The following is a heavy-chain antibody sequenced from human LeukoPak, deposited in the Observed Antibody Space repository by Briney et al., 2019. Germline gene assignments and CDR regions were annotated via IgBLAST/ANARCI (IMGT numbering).Heavy chain of an antibody. J-gene: IGHJ4*02. D-gene: IGHD4-23*01. CDR3: ARAFGYGGNGYFDY. CDR1: GFTFSSYG. V-gene: IGHV3-30*03. CDR2: ISYDGSNK. Sequence: PGGSLRLSCAASGFTFSSYGMHWVRQAPGKGLEWVAVISYDGSNKYYADSVKGRFTISRDNAKNSLYLQMNSLRAEDTAVYYCARAFGYGGNGYFDYWGQGTLVTVSS.